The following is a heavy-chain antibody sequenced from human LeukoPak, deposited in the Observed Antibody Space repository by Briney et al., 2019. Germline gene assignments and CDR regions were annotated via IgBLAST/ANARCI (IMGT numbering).Heavy chain of an antibody. J-gene: IGHJ5*02. Sequence: SETLSLTCTVSGGSISSYYWSWIRQPPGKGLEWIGYIYTSGSTNYNPSLKSRVTISVDTSKNQFSLKLSSVTAADTAVYYCARDRGYYDILTGYYTGYFDPWGQGTLVTVFS. CDR2: IYTSGST. CDR3: ARDRGYYDILTGYYTGYFDP. V-gene: IGHV4-4*09. D-gene: IGHD3-9*01. CDR1: GGSISSYY.